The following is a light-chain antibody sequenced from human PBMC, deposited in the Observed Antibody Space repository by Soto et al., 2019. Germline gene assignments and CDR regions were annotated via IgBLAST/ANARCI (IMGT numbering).Light chain of an antibody. V-gene: IGLV2-11*01. CDR3: CSSPGTYTYV. Sequence: QSALTQPRSVSGSPGQSVAISRTGASSDLGGYDYVSWYQQHPGKAPKLMIYDVSKRPSGVPDRFSGSKSGNTASLTISGLQAEDEADYYCCSSPGTYTYVFGTGTKVTVL. CDR2: DVS. CDR1: SSDLGGYDY. J-gene: IGLJ1*01.